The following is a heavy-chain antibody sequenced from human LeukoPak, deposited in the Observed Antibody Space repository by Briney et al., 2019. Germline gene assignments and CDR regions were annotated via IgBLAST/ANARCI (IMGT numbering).Heavy chain of an antibody. CDR3: ARGVIAAAGFFDF. CDR2: TSGSGDST. V-gene: IGHV3-23*01. CDR1: GFTFSSYT. J-gene: IGHJ4*02. D-gene: IGHD6-13*01. Sequence: PGGSLRLSCAASGFTFSSYTMSWVRQAPGKGLGWVSATSGSGDSTYYADSVKGRFTISRDNSKNTLFLQMNSLRAEDTAVYYCARGVIAAAGFFDFWGQGALVTVSS.